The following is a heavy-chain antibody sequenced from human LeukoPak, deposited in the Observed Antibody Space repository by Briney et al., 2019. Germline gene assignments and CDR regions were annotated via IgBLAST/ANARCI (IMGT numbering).Heavy chain of an antibody. Sequence: SQTLSLTCTVSGGSISSGDYYWSWISQPPGKGLEWIGYIYYSGSTYYNPSLKSRVTISVDTSKNQFSLKLSSVTAADTAVYYCARLRGYSYGMFDYWGQGTLVTVSS. D-gene: IGHD5-18*01. J-gene: IGHJ4*02. V-gene: IGHV4-30-4*01. CDR2: IYYSGST. CDR1: GGSISSGDYY. CDR3: ARLRGYSYGMFDY.